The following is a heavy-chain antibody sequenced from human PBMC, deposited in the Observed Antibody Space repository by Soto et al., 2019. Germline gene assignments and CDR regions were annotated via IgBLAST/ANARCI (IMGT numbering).Heavy chain of an antibody. Sequence: PSETLSLTCIVSGGSISSYYWSWIRQPAGKGLEWIGRFYTSGSTNYNPSLKSRVTMSVDKSKNQFSLKLSSVTAADTAVYYCVRDVYDILTGYSYFDYWAQGTLVTVSS. D-gene: IGHD3-9*01. CDR1: GGSISSYY. J-gene: IGHJ4*02. V-gene: IGHV4-4*07. CDR2: FYTSGST. CDR3: VRDVYDILTGYSYFDY.